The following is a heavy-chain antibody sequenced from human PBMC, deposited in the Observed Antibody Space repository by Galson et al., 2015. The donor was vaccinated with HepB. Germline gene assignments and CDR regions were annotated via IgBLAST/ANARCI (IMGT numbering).Heavy chain of an antibody. CDR2: TYYRSKWYN. V-gene: IGHV6-1*01. D-gene: IGHD4-23*01. Sequence: CAISGDSVSSNSAAWNWIRQSPSRGLEWLGRTYYRSKWYNDYAVSVKSRITINPDTSKNQFSLQLSSVTAADTAVYYCARGPWAGTTVVTRSYMDVWGKGTTVTGSS. J-gene: IGHJ6*03. CDR1: GDSVSSNSAA. CDR3: ARGPWAGTTVVTRSYMDV.